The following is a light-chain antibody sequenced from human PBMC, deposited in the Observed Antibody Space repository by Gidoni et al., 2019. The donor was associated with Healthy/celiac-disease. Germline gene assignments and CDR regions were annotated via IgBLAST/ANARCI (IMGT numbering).Light chain of an antibody. CDR2: EVS. Sequence: QSALTQPASVSGSPGQSITISCTGTSSDVGGYNYVSWYQQHPGKAPKLMIYEVSNRPSGVSNRFSGSKPGNTASLTISGLQAEDEADYYCSSYTSSSTVFGGGTKLTVL. CDR3: SSYTSSSTV. CDR1: SSDVGGYNY. V-gene: IGLV2-14*01. J-gene: IGLJ2*01.